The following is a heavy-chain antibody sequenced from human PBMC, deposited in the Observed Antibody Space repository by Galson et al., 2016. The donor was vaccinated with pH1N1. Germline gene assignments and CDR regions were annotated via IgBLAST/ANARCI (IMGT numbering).Heavy chain of an antibody. CDR1: GFTLGDFY. V-gene: IGHV3-15*01. CDR2: MKSNIDGATT. Sequence: SLRLSCAASGFTLGDFYMDWVRQAPGKGLEWVGRMKSNIDGATTDYAAPVKGRFSISRDDSKNMLFLQMNSLKTEDTAVYYCTTDDYYISGTYYPGFDCWGQGTLVTVSS. D-gene: IGHD3-22*01. CDR3: TTDDYYISGTYYPGFDC. J-gene: IGHJ4*02.